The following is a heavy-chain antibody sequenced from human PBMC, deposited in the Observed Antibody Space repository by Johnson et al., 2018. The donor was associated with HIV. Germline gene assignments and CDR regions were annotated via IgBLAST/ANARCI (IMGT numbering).Heavy chain of an antibody. CDR3: AKDVGNYWPDAFDI. D-gene: IGHD3-22*01. J-gene: IGHJ3*02. Sequence: VQLVESGGGFVQPGGSLRLSCAASGFTFSSYWMSWVRQAPGKGLEWVANIKQDGSEKYYADSVKGRFTISRDNYKNTLYLQMNSLRTEDTAVYYCAKDVGNYWPDAFDIWGQGTMVTVSS. V-gene: IGHV3-7*01. CDR1: GFTFSSYW. CDR2: IKQDGSEK.